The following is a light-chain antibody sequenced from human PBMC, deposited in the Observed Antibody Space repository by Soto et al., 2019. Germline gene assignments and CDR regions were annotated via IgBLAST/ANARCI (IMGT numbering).Light chain of an antibody. CDR1: SSDVGAYNY. Sequence: QSALTQPPSASGSPGQSVTISCTGTSSDVGAYNYVSWYLQHPGKAPKLIIYEVTKRPSGVPDRFSGSKSDSTASLTVSGLQADDEADYYCSSYAGINNWVFGGGTKLTVL. J-gene: IGLJ3*02. V-gene: IGLV2-8*01. CDR2: EVT. CDR3: SSYAGINNWV.